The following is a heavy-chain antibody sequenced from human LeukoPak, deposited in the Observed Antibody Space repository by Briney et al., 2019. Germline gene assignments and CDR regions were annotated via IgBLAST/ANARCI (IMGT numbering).Heavy chain of an antibody. CDR2: IYYSGST. Sequence: ASETLSLTCTVSGGSISSYYWSWIRQPPGKGLEWIGYIYYSGSTNYNPSLKSRVTISVDTSKNQFSLKLSSVTAADTAVYYCARHRSSGGSRRHYYYGMDVWGQGTTVIVSS. D-gene: IGHD2-15*01. CDR3: ARHRSSGGSRRHYYYGMDV. J-gene: IGHJ6*02. V-gene: IGHV4-59*08. CDR1: GGSISSYY.